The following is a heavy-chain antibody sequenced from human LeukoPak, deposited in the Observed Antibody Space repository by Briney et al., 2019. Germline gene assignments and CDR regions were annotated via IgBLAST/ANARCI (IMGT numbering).Heavy chain of an antibody. D-gene: IGHD1-26*01. Sequence: GGSLRLSCGASGITFSIYWMTWVRQAPGKGLEWVANIKQDGSEKYYVDSVKGRFSISRDNTKNSLYLQMNSLRAEDTAVYYCARNSGSYDYWGQGTLVTVSS. V-gene: IGHV3-7*04. J-gene: IGHJ4*02. CDR1: GITFSIYW. CDR3: ARNSGSYDY. CDR2: IKQDGSEK.